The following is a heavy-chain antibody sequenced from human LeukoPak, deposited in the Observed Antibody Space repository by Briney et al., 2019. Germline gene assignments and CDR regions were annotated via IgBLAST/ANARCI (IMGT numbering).Heavy chain of an antibody. CDR1: GGSISSSSYY. V-gene: IGHV4-39*02. CDR2: MYYSGST. Sequence: PSETLSLTCTVSGGSISSSSYYWGWIRLPPWKGLEWIGSMYYSGSTYHNPSLKSRVTISVDTSKNHFSLKLSYVTAADTAVYYCARWVVSGKKYFDYWGQGTLVTVSS. D-gene: IGHD1-26*01. CDR3: ARWVVSGKKYFDY. J-gene: IGHJ4*02.